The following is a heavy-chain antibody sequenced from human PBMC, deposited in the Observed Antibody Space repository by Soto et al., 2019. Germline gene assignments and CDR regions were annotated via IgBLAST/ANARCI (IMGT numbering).Heavy chain of an antibody. D-gene: IGHD6-13*01. CDR1: GGTFSSYA. J-gene: IGHJ5*02. CDR3: ARASCCHSSSWVNWFDP. V-gene: IGHV1-69*01. Sequence: QVQLVQSGAEVKKPGSSVKVSCKASGGTFSSYAISWVRQAPGQGLEWMGGIIPIFGTANYAQKFQGRVTITADESKSTAYMELSSLRSEDTAVYYCARASCCHSSSWVNWFDPWGQGTLVTVSS. CDR2: IIPIFGTA.